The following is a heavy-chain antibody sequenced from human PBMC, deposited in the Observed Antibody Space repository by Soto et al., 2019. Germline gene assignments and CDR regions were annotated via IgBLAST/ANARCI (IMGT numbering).Heavy chain of an antibody. V-gene: IGHV3-15*07. J-gene: IGHJ6*02. CDR3: TTYSITMIVAGGYYYYGMDV. D-gene: IGHD3-22*01. CDR2: IKSKTDGGTT. Sequence: GGSLRLSCAASGFTFSNAWMNWVRQAPGKGLEWVGRIKSKTDGGTTDYAAPVKGRFTISRDDSKNTPYLQMNSLKTEDTAVYYCTTYSITMIVAGGYYYYGMDVWGQGTTVTVSS. CDR1: GFTFSNAW.